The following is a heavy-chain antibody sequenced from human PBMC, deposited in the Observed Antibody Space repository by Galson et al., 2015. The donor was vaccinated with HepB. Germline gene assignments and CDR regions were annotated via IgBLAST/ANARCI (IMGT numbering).Heavy chain of an antibody. CDR1: GYTFTSYA. D-gene: IGHD1-26*01. Sequence: KVSCKASGYTFTSYAMHWVRQAPGQRLEWMGWVNAGNGNTKYSQKFQGRVTITRDTSASTVYMELSSLTSEDTAMYYCARDRPSGSYYYFDYWGQGTLVTVSS. J-gene: IGHJ4*02. CDR3: ARDRPSGSYYYFDY. CDR2: VNAGNGNT. V-gene: IGHV1-3*01.